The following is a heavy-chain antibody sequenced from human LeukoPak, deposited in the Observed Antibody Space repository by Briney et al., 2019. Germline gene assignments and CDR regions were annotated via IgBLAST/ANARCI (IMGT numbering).Heavy chain of an antibody. D-gene: IGHD6-13*01. CDR2: IWYDGSNK. V-gene: IGHV3-33*01. CDR3: ARDSSSWSLDY. CDR1: GFTFSSYG. J-gene: IGHJ4*02. Sequence: GRSLRLSCAASGFTFSSYGMHWVRQASGKGLEWVAVIWYDGSNKYYADSVKGRFTISRDNSKNTLYLQMNSLRAEDTAVYYCARDSSSWSLDYWGQGTLVTVSS.